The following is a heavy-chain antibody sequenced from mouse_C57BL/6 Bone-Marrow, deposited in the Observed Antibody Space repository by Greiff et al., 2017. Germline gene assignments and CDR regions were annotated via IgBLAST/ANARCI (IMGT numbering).Heavy chain of an antibody. Sequence: QVQLQQSGPELVKPGASVKISCKASGYAFSSSWMNWVKQRPGKGLEWIGRIYPGDGDTNYNGKFKGKATLTADKASSTAYMQPSSLTSEDSAVCFCARRGYDDYWGKGTTLTVSS. CDR2: IYPGDGDT. CDR1: GYAFSSSW. J-gene: IGHJ2*01. D-gene: IGHD2-2*01. V-gene: IGHV1-82*01. CDR3: ARRGYDDY.